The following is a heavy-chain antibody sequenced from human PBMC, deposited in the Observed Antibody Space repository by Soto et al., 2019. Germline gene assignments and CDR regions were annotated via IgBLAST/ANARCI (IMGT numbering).Heavy chain of an antibody. V-gene: IGHV4-34*01. J-gene: IGHJ5*01. Sequence: QVQLQQWGAGLLKPSETLSLTCAVYGGSFSGHSWTWIRQSPGKGLEWIGDINHSGRVNYSPSLKSRVTISLDTSKNQFSRTLSAVTAADTAMYYCSTRAYDTNGYYRFDPWGQGNLVTVSS. CDR3: STRAYDTNGYYRFDP. CDR2: INHSGRV. D-gene: IGHD3-22*01. CDR1: GGSFSGHS.